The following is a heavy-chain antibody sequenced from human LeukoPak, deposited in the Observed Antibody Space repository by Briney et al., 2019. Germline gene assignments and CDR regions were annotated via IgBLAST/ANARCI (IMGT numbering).Heavy chain of an antibody. J-gene: IGHJ4*02. D-gene: IGHD3-3*01. CDR2: INAGNGDT. CDR1: GYTFTNYA. Sequence: ASVKVSCKASGYTFTNYAVNWLRRAPGQRLEWMGWINAGNGDTKFSQNYRARVTITRDASASTAYMELSSLTSEDTAVYFCARGLWSAHRREYYFDSWGQGTLVTVSS. V-gene: IGHV1-3*01. CDR3: ARGLWSAHRREYYFDS.